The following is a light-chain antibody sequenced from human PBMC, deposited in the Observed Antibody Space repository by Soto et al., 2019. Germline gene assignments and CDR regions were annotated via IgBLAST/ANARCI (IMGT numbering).Light chain of an antibody. CDR2: GNS. V-gene: IGLV1-40*01. CDR1: SSNIGAGYD. Sequence: QSVLTQPPSVSGAPGQRVTISCTGSSSNIGAGYDVHWYQQLPGTAPKLLIYGNSNRPSGVPDRFSGSKSGTSASLAITGLQAEDEADYSCQSYDSSLSGWVFGGGTQLTV. CDR3: QSYDSSLSGWV. J-gene: IGLJ3*02.